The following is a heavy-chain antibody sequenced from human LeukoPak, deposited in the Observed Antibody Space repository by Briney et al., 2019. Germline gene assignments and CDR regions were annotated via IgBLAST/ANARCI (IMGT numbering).Heavy chain of an antibody. D-gene: IGHD3-10*01. V-gene: IGHV4-59*12. CDR1: GGSISSYY. Sequence: SETLSLTCTVSGGSISSYYWSWIRQPPGKGLEWIGYIYHSGSTNYNPSLKSRVTISVDTSKNQFSLKLSSVTAADTAVYYCAREPRVRYGSGSSNWFDPWGQGTLVTVSS. CDR3: AREPRVRYGSGSSNWFDP. CDR2: IYHSGST. J-gene: IGHJ5*02.